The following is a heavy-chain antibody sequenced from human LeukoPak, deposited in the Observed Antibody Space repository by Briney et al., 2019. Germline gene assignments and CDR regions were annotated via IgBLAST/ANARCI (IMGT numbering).Heavy chain of an antibody. Sequence: GGSLRLSCAASGFTFSSYGMHWVRQAPGKGLEWVAVISYDGSNKYYADSVKGRFTISRDNSKDTLYLQMNSLRAEDTAVYYCAKDGYLGYSYGEAWGQGTLVTVSS. J-gene: IGHJ4*02. D-gene: IGHD5-18*01. CDR1: GFTFSSYG. CDR3: AKDGYLGYSYGEA. CDR2: ISYDGSNK. V-gene: IGHV3-30*18.